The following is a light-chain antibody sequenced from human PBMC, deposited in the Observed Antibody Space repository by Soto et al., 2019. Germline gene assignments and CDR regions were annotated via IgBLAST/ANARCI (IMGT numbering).Light chain of an antibody. Sequence: ENVLTQSPGTLSVSPGEGVTLSCRASQNVGSDYLAWYQLKPGQAPRLLIFGASIRATGIPDRFIGSGSGTDFSHTVSRLEPEDFAVYYCQQYDTSPITFGGGTQVEIK. J-gene: IGKJ4*01. V-gene: IGKV3-20*01. CDR3: QQYDTSPIT. CDR1: QNVGSDY. CDR2: GAS.